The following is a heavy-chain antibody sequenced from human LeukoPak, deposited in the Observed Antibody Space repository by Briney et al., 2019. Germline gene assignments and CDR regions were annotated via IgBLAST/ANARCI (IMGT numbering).Heavy chain of an antibody. CDR2: LNPNGGSS. J-gene: IGHJ5*02. CDR3: ARGVVVVTSSTNWFDP. V-gene: IGHV1-46*01. CDR1: GYTVTSYY. D-gene: IGHD3-22*01. Sequence: ASVKVSCKASGYTVTSYYMHWVRQAPGQGLEWMGILNPNGGSSNYAQKFQGRATLTRATSTSTVYMELSSLRSEDTAVYYCARGVVVVTSSTNWFDPWGQGTLVTVSS.